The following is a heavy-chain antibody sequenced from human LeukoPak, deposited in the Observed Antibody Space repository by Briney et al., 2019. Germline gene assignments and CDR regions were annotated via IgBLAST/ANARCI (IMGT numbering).Heavy chain of an antibody. D-gene: IGHD6-19*01. CDR2: ISSNGGST. Sequence: PGGSLRLSCEASGFTFRAHAMHWVRQAPGKGLEYVSAISSNGGSTYYANSVKGRFTISRDNSKNTLYLQMGSLRAEDMGVYYCARDQGIAVAGAGDYWGQGTLVTVSS. CDR1: GFTFRAHA. CDR3: ARDQGIAVAGAGDY. V-gene: IGHV3-64*01. J-gene: IGHJ4*02.